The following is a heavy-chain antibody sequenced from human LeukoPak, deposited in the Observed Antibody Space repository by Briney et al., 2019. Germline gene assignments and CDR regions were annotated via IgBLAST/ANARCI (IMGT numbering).Heavy chain of an antibody. J-gene: IGHJ4*02. D-gene: IGHD1-26*01. Sequence: GGSLRLSCAASGYTFSSYSMNWVRQAPGKGLEWVSSISSSSSYIYYADSVKGRFTISRDNAKNSLYLQMNSLRAEDTAVYYCARDWARPVGATKGALGYWGQGTLVTVSS. CDR3: ARDWARPVGATKGALGY. CDR2: ISSSSSYI. CDR1: GYTFSSYS. V-gene: IGHV3-21*01.